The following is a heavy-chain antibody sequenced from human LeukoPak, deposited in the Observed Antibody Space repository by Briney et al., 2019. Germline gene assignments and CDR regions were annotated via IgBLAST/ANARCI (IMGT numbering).Heavy chain of an antibody. CDR2: ISSSSSYI. D-gene: IGHD2-2*01. J-gene: IGHJ4*02. CDR3: ARDQDIVVVPAARIDY. CDR1: GFTFSSYS. V-gene: IGHV3-21*01. Sequence: GSLRLSCAASGFTFSSYSMKWVRQAPGKGLEWVSSISSSSSYIYYADSVKGRFTISRDNAKNSLNLQMNSLRAEDTAVYYCARDQDIVVVPAARIDYWGQGTLVTVSS.